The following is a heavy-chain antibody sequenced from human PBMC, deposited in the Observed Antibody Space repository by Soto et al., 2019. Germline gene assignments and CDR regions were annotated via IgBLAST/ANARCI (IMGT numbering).Heavy chain of an antibody. CDR3: ARRFRGTGTDY. V-gene: IGHV4-59*08. J-gene: IGHJ4*02. CDR2: IYYSGSS. CDR1: GGSISSYY. D-gene: IGHD1-1*01. Sequence: SETLSLTCTVSGGSISSYYWNWIRQPPGKGLEWIGDIYYSGSSTYNPSLKSRVTISVDTSRNQFSLRLSSVTAADTAVYYCARRFRGTGTDYWGQGTLVTVSS.